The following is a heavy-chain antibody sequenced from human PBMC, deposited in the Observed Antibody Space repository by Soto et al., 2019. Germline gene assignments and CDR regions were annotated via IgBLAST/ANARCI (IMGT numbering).Heavy chain of an antibody. Sequence: ASVKVSCKASGYTFSGFYMHWVRQAPGQGLEWMGWINPNSGGTKSAEKFQGRVTMTRDTSISTAYMELSRLASDDTAVYYCASAAVTGTAGLDFWGQGTQVAVSS. D-gene: IGHD6-19*01. J-gene: IGHJ4*02. V-gene: IGHV1-2*02. CDR3: ASAAVTGTAGLDF. CDR2: INPNSGGT. CDR1: GYTFSGFY.